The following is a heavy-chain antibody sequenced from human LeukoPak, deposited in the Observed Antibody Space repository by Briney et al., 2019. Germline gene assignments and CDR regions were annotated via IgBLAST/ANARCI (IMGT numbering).Heavy chain of an antibody. CDR1: GFTFGDHY. Sequence: GGSLRLSCAASGFTFGDHYIDWVRQAPGKGLEWVGRARNRRNGYSTQYAASVKGRFTFSRDDSENTVYLQMNSLKTEDTAVYFCARIMRVDYGTYYFDYWGPGTLVTVSS. D-gene: IGHD4/OR15-4a*01. V-gene: IGHV3-72*01. CDR2: ARNRRNGYST. J-gene: IGHJ4*02. CDR3: ARIMRVDYGTYYFDY.